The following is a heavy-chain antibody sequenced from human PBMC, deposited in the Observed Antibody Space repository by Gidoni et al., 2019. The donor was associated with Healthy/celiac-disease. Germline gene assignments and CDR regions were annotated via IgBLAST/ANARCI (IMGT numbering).Heavy chain of an antibody. Sequence: EVQLGQSGAEVKKPGESLKLSCTGSGYSFTSYWIAWVRQMPGQGLEWMGIIYPGDSDTRYSPSFQGQVTISADKSISTAYLQWSSLKASDTAMYYCARLGAAAGTLSVSVYYYYGMDVWGQGTTVTVSS. CDR2: IYPGDSDT. D-gene: IGHD6-13*01. CDR1: GYSFTSYW. CDR3: ARLGAAAGTLSVSVYYYYGMDV. J-gene: IGHJ6*02. V-gene: IGHV5-51*01.